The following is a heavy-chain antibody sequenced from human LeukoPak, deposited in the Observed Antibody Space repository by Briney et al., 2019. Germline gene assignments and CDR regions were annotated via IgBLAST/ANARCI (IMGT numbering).Heavy chain of an antibody. CDR3: AREYYDILTGYYEGWFDP. CDR2: IYTSGST. CDR1: SGSISTSNYY. V-gene: IGHV4-61*02. D-gene: IGHD3-9*01. Sequence: PSETLSLTCTVSSGSISTSNYYWSWIRQPAGKGLEWIGRIYTSGSTNYNPSLKSRVTMSVDTSKNQFSLKLSSVTAADTAVYYCAREYYDILTGYYEGWFDPWGQGTLVTVSS. J-gene: IGHJ5*02.